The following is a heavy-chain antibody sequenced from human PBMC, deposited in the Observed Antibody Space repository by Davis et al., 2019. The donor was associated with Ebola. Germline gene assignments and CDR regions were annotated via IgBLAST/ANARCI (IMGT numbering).Heavy chain of an antibody. CDR1: GFTFSAHA. CDR2: IYSGGST. J-gene: IGHJ6*04. Sequence: GESLKISCVASGFTFSAHAMTWVRQAPGKGLEWVSVIYSGGSTYYADSVKGRFTISRDNSKKTLYLQMNSLRAEDTAVYYCAKSGLSFGVVKYHYGMDVWGKGTTVTVSS. D-gene: IGHD3-3*01. V-gene: IGHV3-23*03. CDR3: AKSGLSFGVVKYHYGMDV.